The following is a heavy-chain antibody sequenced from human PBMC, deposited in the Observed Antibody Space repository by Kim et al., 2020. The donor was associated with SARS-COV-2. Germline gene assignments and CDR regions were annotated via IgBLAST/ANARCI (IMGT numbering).Heavy chain of an antibody. D-gene: IGHD4-17*01. Sequence: SETLSLTCTVSGGSISSSSYYWGWIRQPPGKGLEWIGSIYYSGSTYYNPSLKSRVTISVDTSKNQFSLKLSSVTAADTAVYYCARHPVYGDHGDAGYWGQGTLVTVSS. CDR2: IYYSGST. J-gene: IGHJ4*02. CDR1: GGSISSSSYY. V-gene: IGHV4-39*01. CDR3: ARHPVYGDHGDAGY.